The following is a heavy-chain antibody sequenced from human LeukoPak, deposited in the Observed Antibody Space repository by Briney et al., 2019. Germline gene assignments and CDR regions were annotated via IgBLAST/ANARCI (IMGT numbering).Heavy chain of an antibody. V-gene: IGHV3-53*01. D-gene: IGHD3-22*01. CDR2: IYSGGST. CDR1: GFTVSSNY. CDR3: ARGTHYYDSSGYYPDAFDI. J-gene: IGHJ3*02. Sequence: PGGSLRLSCAASGFTVSSNYMSWVRQAPGKGLEWVSVIYSGGSTYYADSVKGRFTISRDNSKNTLYLQMNSLRAEDTAVYYCARGTHYYDSSGYYPDAFDIWGQGTMVTVSS.